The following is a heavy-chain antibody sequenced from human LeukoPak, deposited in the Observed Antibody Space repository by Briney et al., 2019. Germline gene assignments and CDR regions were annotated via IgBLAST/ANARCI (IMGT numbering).Heavy chain of an antibody. Sequence: PSETLSLTCTVSGYSISSGYYWGWIRPPPGKGLEWIGSIYHSGSTYYNPSLKSRVTISVDTSKNQFSLKLSSVTAADTAVYYCARDSSQYYYGSGSYYDYWGQGTLVTVSS. J-gene: IGHJ4*02. CDR1: GYSISSGYY. V-gene: IGHV4-38-2*02. CDR2: IYHSGST. D-gene: IGHD3-10*01. CDR3: ARDSSQYYYGSGSYYDY.